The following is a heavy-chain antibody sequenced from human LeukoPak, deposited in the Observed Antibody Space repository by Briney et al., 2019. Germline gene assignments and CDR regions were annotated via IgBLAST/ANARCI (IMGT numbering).Heavy chain of an antibody. J-gene: IGHJ4*02. CDR1: GFTLSDCY. CDR3: ARDRLGDYDHSGYYDK. Sequence: GGSLRLSCAASGFTLSDCYMSWLRQAPGKGLEWVAYICDSGRTVYYADSVKGRFTISRDNAKNSVYLQMNNLRAEDTAVYYCARDRLGDYDHSGYYDKWGQGTLVTVSS. D-gene: IGHD3-22*01. V-gene: IGHV3-11*01. CDR2: ICDSGRTV.